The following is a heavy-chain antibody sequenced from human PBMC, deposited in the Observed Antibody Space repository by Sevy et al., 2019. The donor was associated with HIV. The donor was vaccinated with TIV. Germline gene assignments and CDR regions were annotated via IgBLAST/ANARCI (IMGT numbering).Heavy chain of an antibody. J-gene: IGHJ4*02. CDR3: ARSGSNDAAFDY. CDR2: IYPGDSDT. D-gene: IGHD3-3*01. V-gene: IGHV5-51*01. CDR1: GYSFTSYW. Sequence: GESLKISCKGSGYSFTSYWIGWGPQMPGKGLEWMGIIYPGDSDTRLSPSFEGQVTISADKSISTAYLQWSSLKASDTAMYYCARSGSNDAAFDYWGQGTLVTVSS.